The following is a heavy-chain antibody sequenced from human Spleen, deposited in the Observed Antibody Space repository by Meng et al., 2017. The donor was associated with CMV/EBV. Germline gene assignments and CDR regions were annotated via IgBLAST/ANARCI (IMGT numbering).Heavy chain of an antibody. CDR1: GGSFRGYC. CDR3: ARGLYPYYFDY. Sequence: SLTCAVYGGSFRGYCWSWIRQPPEKGLEWIGEINHSGGTSYNPSFESRVTISVDTSKNQFSLILNSLTAADTAVYYCARGLYPYYFDYWGRGTLVTVSS. D-gene: IGHD2-2*01. V-gene: IGHV4-34*01. J-gene: IGHJ4*02. CDR2: INHSGGT.